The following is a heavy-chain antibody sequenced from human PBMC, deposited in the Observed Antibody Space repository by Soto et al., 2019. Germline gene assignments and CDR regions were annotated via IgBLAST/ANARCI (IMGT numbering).Heavy chain of an antibody. Sequence: AAVMVSCKASGYTFTIYGISCVLQAPGQGLEWMGWISAYNGNTNYAQKLQGRVTMTTDTSTSTAYMELRSLRSDDTAVYYCARAIRAASPTDYWGPGTLVTVSS. V-gene: IGHV1-18*04. J-gene: IGHJ4*02. CDR3: ARAIRAASPTDY. CDR1: GYTFTIYG. CDR2: ISAYNGNT. D-gene: IGHD2-2*01.